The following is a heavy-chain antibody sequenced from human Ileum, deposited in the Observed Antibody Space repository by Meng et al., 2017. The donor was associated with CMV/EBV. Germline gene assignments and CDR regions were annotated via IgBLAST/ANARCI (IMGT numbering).Heavy chain of an antibody. V-gene: IGHV2-5*02. CDR2: IYWDDDK. CDR3: AHRLPFNINWDVGWFGP. J-gene: IGHJ5*02. Sequence: FSLTTSGVGVGWIRQPPGKALESLALIYWDDDKRYTPSLSHRLTITKDTSKNQVVLTMTNMDPADTATYYCAHRLPFNINWDVGWFGPWGQGILVTVSS. CDR1: FSLTTSGVG. D-gene: IGHD1-1*01.